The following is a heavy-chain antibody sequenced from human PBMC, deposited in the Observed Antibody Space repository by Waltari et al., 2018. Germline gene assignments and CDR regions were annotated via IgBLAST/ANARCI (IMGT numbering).Heavy chain of an antibody. CDR2: IGVEGSAK. J-gene: IGHJ5*02. CDR3: ARDMHSSSSALGWLDP. D-gene: IGHD6-6*01. Sequence: QVQLVESGGGVVQSGRALRLSCVASGFTFDSYGMHWVRQAPGKARAWVELIGVEGSAKYYADSVKGRFTVSRDNSKNTFYLQLNSLRAEDTAVYYCARDMHSSSSALGWLDPWGQGTLVTVSS. CDR1: GFTFDSYG. V-gene: IGHV3-33*01.